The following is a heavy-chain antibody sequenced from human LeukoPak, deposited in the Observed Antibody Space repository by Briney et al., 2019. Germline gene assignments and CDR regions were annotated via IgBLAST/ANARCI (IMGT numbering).Heavy chain of an antibody. CDR3: ARHPNLWFDQ. Sequence: SETLSLTCTVSGGSISSSSDYWGWIRQPPGKGLEWIGSIYYSGSTYYNPSLKSRVTISVDTSKNQFSLKLSSVTAADTAVYYCARHPNLWFDQWGQGTLVTVSS. CDR1: GGSISSSSDY. V-gene: IGHV4-39*01. CDR2: IYYSGST. J-gene: IGHJ5*02.